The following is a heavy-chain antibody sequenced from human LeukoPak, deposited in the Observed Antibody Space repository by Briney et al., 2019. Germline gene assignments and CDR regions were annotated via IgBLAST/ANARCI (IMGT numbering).Heavy chain of an antibody. Sequence: PGGSLRLSCAASGFTFSSYSMNWVRQAPGKGLEWVSSISSSNSYIYYADSVKGRFTISRDNAKNSLYLQMNSLRAEDTAVYYCARVQGDYYGMDVWGQGTTVTVSS. J-gene: IGHJ6*02. CDR3: ARVQGDYYGMDV. CDR2: ISSSNSYI. D-gene: IGHD3-16*01. V-gene: IGHV3-21*01. CDR1: GFTFSSYS.